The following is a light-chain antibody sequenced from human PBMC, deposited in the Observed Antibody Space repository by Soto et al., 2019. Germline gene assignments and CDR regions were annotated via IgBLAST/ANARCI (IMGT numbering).Light chain of an antibody. V-gene: IGKV3-20*01. CDR2: GAS. CDR1: QSVSSSY. CDR3: QQYGRSPVT. J-gene: IGKJ1*01. Sequence: EIGLTQSPGTLSLSPGERATLSCRASQSVSSSYLAWYQQKPGQAPRLLIYGASSRATGIPDRFSGSGSGTDFTLTISRLEPEDFAVYYSQQYGRSPVTFGQGTKVQIK.